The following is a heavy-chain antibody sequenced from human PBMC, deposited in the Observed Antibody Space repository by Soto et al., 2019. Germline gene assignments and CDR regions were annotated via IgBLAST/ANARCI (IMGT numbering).Heavy chain of an antibody. V-gene: IGHV4-39*01. CDR1: GGSISTTSFY. CDR2: INYSGTT. Sequence: SETLSLTCTVSGGSISTTSFYWAWIRQPPGKGLEWIGSINYSGTTYYTSSLRSRVTISVDTSKNQFSLKMSSVTAADTSVYYCARGFPTVVTVDYWGQGTLVTVSS. D-gene: IGHD4-17*01. J-gene: IGHJ4*02. CDR3: ARGFPTVVTVDY.